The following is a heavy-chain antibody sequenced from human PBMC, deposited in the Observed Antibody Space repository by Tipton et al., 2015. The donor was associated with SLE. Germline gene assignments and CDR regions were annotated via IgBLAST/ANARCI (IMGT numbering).Heavy chain of an antibody. Sequence: TLSLTCAVSGGSIIRSSYYWTWIRQPAGKALEWIGHVYTTGRTDYNPSLQSRVTISVDTSKKQLSLKLTSVTAADTAFYYCARRTSGYAPDYWGQGTLVTVSS. V-gene: IGHV4-61*09. CDR3: ARRTSGYAPDY. D-gene: IGHD5-12*01. CDR1: GGSIIRSSYY. CDR2: VYTTGRT. J-gene: IGHJ4*02.